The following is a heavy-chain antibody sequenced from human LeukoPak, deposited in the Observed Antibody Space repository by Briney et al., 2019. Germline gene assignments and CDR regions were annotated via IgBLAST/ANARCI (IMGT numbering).Heavy chain of an antibody. J-gene: IGHJ3*02. CDR2: ISESSSDK. CDR1: GFTLSSYS. CDR3: AREEYSSRRDQDAFDI. Sequence: SGGSRRLSCAASGFTLSSYSMNWVRQAPGKGLEWVSSISESSSDKYYADSVKGRFTISRDNAKNSLYLQMNSLRAEDTAVYYCAREEYSSRRDQDAFDIWGQGTMVTVSS. V-gene: IGHV3-21*01. D-gene: IGHD2-2*01.